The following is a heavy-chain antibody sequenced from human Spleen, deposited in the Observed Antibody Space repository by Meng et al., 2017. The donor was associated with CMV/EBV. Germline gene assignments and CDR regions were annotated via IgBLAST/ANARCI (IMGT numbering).Heavy chain of an antibody. CDR2: ISYDGSNK. J-gene: IGHJ4*02. V-gene: IGHV3-30*19. Sequence: GGSLRLSCATSGLNFKIYGMHWVRQLPGKGLEWVAVISYDGSNKYYADSVKGRFTISRDNSKNTLYLQMNSLRAEDTAVYYCARVAAADEGGFDYWGQGTLVTVSS. D-gene: IGHD6-13*01. CDR1: GLNFKIYG. CDR3: ARVAAADEGGFDY.